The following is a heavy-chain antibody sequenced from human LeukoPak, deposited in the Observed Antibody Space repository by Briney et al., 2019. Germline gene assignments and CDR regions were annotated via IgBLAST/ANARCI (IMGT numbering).Heavy chain of an antibody. Sequence: GGSLRLSCAASGFTFSSYWMSWVRQAPGKGLEWVANIKQDGSEKYYVDSVKGRFTISRDNAKNSLYLQMNSLRAEDTAVYYCAKDLIVVVPAAINWFDPWGQGTLVTVSS. J-gene: IGHJ5*02. CDR3: AKDLIVVVPAAINWFDP. CDR2: IKQDGSEK. D-gene: IGHD2-2*02. CDR1: GFTFSSYW. V-gene: IGHV3-7*01.